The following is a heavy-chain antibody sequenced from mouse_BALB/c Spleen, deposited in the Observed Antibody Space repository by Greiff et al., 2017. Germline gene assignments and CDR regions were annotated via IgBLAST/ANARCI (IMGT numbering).Heavy chain of an antibody. J-gene: IGHJ3*01. Sequence: QVQLKESGPGLVQPSQSLSITCTVSGFSLTSYGVHWVRQSPGKGLEWLGVIWSGGSTDYNAAFISRLSISKDNSKSQVFFKMNSLQANDTAIYYCANYYRYEAWFAYWGQGTLVTVSA. V-gene: IGHV2-2*02. CDR3: ANYYRYEAWFAY. CDR2: IWSGGST. CDR1: GFSLTSYG. D-gene: IGHD2-14*01.